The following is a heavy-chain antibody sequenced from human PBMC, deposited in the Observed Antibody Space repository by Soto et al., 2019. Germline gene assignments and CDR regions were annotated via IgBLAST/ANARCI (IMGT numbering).Heavy chain of an antibody. CDR2: IWYDGSNK. J-gene: IGHJ3*02. CDR1: GFTFSSYG. Sequence: QVQLVEPGGGVVQPGRSLRLSCAASGFTFSSYGMHWVRQAPGKGLEWVAVIWYDGSNKYYADSVKGRFTISRDNSKNTLYLQMNSLRAEDTAVYYCARDGGEGCSSTSCYQGEAFDIWGQGTMVTVSS. D-gene: IGHD2-2*01. V-gene: IGHV3-33*01. CDR3: ARDGGEGCSSTSCYQGEAFDI.